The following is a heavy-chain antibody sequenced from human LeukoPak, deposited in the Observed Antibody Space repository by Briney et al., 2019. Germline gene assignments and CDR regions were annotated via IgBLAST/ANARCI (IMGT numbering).Heavy chain of an antibody. D-gene: IGHD5-18*01. CDR3: ARHHRYTAMGYYYYYYMDV. CDR2: IYYSGST. J-gene: IGHJ6*03. V-gene: IGHV4-59*08. CDR1: GGSISSYY. Sequence: PSETLSLTCTVSGGSISSYYWSWIRQPPGKGLEWIGYIYYSGSTSYNPSLKSRVTISVDTSKNQFSLKLSSVTAADTAVYYCARHHRYTAMGYYYYYYMDVWGKGTTVTISS.